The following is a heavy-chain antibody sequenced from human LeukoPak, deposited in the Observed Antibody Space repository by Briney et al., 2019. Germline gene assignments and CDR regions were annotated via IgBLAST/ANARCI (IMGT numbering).Heavy chain of an antibody. J-gene: IGHJ4*02. CDR3: AREGGSYRPLDF. Sequence: SETLSLTCDVSGGSITQTNYWTWVRQPPGKGLEWIGEVNLRGGTNYNQSLLRPVAISADTSPNHVSIQMTTVTAADTAVYYFAREGGSYRPLDFSGQGTLVTVSS. CDR2: VNLRGGT. D-gene: IGHD3-16*02. V-gene: IGHV4-4*02. CDR1: GGSITQTNY.